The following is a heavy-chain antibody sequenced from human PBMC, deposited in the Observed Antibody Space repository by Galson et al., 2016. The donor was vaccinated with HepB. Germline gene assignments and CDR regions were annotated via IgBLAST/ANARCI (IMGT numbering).Heavy chain of an antibody. CDR2: ISYDGNNK. V-gene: IGHV3-30*03. J-gene: IGHJ4*02. Sequence: SLRLSCAASGFTLSSYGMHWVRQAPGKGLEWVAVISYDGNNKYYADSVKGRFTISRDSSQNTLYLQMNSLRTEDTAVYFCARKSMAGPRSYFDYWGQGTLVTVSS. D-gene: IGHD6-19*01. CDR1: GFTLSSYG. CDR3: ARKSMAGPRSYFDY.